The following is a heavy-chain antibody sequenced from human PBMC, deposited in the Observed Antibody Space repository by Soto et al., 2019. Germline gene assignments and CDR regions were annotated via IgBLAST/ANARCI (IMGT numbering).Heavy chain of an antibody. J-gene: IGHJ6*02. CDR2: LDQSGGT. D-gene: IGHD6-19*01. CDR1: GDSLRGQS. CDR3: AREDSYGWSGESLDV. V-gene: IGHV4-34*01. Sequence: QVQLQQWGAGLLKASETLSLTCAVVGDSLRGQSWNWIRQSPWKGLEWIGELDQSGGTNYNPSLNSRAIISDDTSKNQFSLTLTSVTAADTAVYYCAREDSYGWSGESLDVWGQGTTVTVSS.